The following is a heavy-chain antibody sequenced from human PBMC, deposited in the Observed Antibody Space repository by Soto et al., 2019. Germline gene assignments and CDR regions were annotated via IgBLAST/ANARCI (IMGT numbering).Heavy chain of an antibody. D-gene: IGHD1-1*01. CDR3: GREADGRGGTIAF. CDR1: GFAFSTYW. V-gene: IGHV3-74*01. J-gene: IGHJ4*02. CDR2: LKNDVSGA. Sequence: EVQLVESGGGLVQPGGSLRLSCAASGFAFSTYWMQWVGQGPGQGLVWVSRLKNDVSGAVYADSVKGRLTVSRDNAKNRLYVQMNSWRADGTAVYYCGREADGRGGTIAFWGRGNLVTVS.